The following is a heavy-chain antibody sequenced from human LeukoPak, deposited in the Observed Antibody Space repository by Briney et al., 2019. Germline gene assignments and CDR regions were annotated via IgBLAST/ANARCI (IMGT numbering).Heavy chain of an antibody. J-gene: IGHJ4*02. D-gene: IGHD3-3*01. Sequence: ASVKVSCKASGYTFTSYGISRVRQAPGQGLEWMGWSSAYNGNTNYAQKLQGRVTMTTDTSTSTAYMELRSLRSDDTAVYYCARGGEILRFLEWLSPYDYWGQGTLVTVSS. CDR3: ARGGEILRFLEWLSPYDY. CDR2: SSAYNGNT. CDR1: GYTFTSYG. V-gene: IGHV1-18*01.